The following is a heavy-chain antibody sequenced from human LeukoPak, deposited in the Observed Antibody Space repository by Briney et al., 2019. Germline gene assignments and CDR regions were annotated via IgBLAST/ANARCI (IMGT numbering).Heavy chain of an antibody. CDR1: VFTVSSNY. Sequence: PGGSLRLSCAASVFTVSSNYMSWVRQAPGKGLEWVSVIYSGGSTYYADSVKGRFTISRDNSKNTLYLQMNSLRAEDTAVYYCASSIAMIVGEYYFDYWGQGTLVTVYS. J-gene: IGHJ4*02. D-gene: IGHD3-22*01. V-gene: IGHV3-53*01. CDR2: IYSGGST. CDR3: ASSIAMIVGEYYFDY.